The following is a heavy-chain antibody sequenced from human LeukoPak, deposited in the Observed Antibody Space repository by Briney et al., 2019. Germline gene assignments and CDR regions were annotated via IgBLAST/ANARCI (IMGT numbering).Heavy chain of an antibody. CDR1: GYTFTGYY. J-gene: IGHJ5*02. D-gene: IGHD5-24*01. CDR2: INPNSGGA. Sequence: ASVKVSCKASGYTFTGYYLHWVRQAPGQGLEWMGWINPNSGGANYAQKLQGRVTMTTDTSTSTAYMELRSLRSDDTAVYYCARAGRIQYNWFDPWGQGTLVTVSS. CDR3: ARAGRIQYNWFDP. V-gene: IGHV1-2*02.